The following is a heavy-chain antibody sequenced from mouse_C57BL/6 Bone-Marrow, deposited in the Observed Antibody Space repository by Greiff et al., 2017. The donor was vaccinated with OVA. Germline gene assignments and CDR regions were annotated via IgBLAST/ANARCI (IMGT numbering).Heavy chain of an antibody. D-gene: IGHD1-1*01. CDR3: ARRSYGSRYY. CDR1: GYSFTSYY. CDR2: IYPGSGNT. J-gene: IGHJ2*01. V-gene: IGHV1-66*01. Sequence: QVQLQQSGPELVKPGASVKISCKASGYSFTSYYIHWVKQRPGQGLEWIGWIYPGSGNTKYNEKFKGKATLTADTSSSTAYMQLSSLTSEDAAVYYCARRSYGSRYYWGQGTTLTVSS.